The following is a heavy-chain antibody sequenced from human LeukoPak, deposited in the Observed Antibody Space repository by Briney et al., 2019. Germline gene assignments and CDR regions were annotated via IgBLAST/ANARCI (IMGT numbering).Heavy chain of an antibody. J-gene: IGHJ4*02. V-gene: IGHV3-43*02. D-gene: IGHD6-19*01. CDR1: GFIFDNYA. Sequence: GGSVTLFCAAPGFIFDNYAIHWVRHAPGRGLEWVSLISGDGGRTFYADSVRGRFTISRNNTRKSLSLQMSSLRSEDTALYYCARESETSGWYDYWGQGTLVTVSS. CDR3: ARESETSGWYDY. CDR2: ISGDGGRT.